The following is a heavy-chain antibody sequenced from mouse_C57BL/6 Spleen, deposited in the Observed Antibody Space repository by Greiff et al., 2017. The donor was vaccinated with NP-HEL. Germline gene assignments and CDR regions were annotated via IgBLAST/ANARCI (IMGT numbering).Heavy chain of an antibody. CDR2: IRRKSSNSAT. Sequence: EVQGVESGGGLVQPKGSLKLSCAASGFTFNTYAMHWVRQAPGKGLEWVARIRRKSSNSATYYADSVKDRFTISRDDSQSMLYLQMNNLKTEDTAVYYCVRGGYDYDFNYFDYWGQGTTLTVSS. D-gene: IGHD2-4*01. CDR3: VRGGYDYDFNYFDY. V-gene: IGHV10-3*01. J-gene: IGHJ2*01. CDR1: GFTFNTYA.